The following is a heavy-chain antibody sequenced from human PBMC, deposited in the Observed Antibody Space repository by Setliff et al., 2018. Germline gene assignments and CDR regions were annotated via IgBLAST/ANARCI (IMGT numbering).Heavy chain of an antibody. D-gene: IGHD5-12*01. J-gene: IGHJ4*02. CDR1: GGSISSGSYY. Sequence: SCTVSGGSISSGSYYWSWIRQPPGKGLEWVGSIYYSGSTYYNPSLKSRVTISVDTSKNQFSLKLSSVTAADTAVYYCARGRVEMATITPFDYWGQGTLVTVSS. CDR3: ARGRVEMATITPFDY. CDR2: IYYSGST. V-gene: IGHV4-39*07.